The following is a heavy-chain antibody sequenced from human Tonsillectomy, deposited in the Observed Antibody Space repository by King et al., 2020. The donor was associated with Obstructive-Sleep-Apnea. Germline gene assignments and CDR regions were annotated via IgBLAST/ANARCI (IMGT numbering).Heavy chain of an antibody. CDR3: ARGSRVIEI. J-gene: IGHJ3*02. V-gene: IGHV1-8*01. CDR2: INPNSGNT. D-gene: IGHD4-11*01. CDR1: GYTFTSYD. Sequence: VQLVESGAEVKKPGASVKVSCKASGYTFTSYDINWVRQATGQGLEWMGWINPNSGNTGYAQNFQGRVTMTRDTSISTAYMELTSLRSEDTAVYYCARGSRVIEIWGQGTMVTVSS.